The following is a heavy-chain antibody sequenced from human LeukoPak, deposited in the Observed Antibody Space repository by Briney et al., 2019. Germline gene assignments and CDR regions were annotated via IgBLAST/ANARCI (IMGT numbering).Heavy chain of an antibody. V-gene: IGHV4-34*01. CDR2: INHSGST. D-gene: IGHD2-15*01. CDR3: ARDVVVVAATEQLNWFDP. J-gene: IGHJ5*02. Sequence: SETLSLTCAVYGGSFSGYYWSWIRQPPGKGLEWIGEINHSGSTNYNPSLKSRVTISVDKSKNQFSLKLSSVTAADTAVYYCARDVVVVAATEQLNWFDPWGQGTLVTVSS. CDR1: GGSFSGYY.